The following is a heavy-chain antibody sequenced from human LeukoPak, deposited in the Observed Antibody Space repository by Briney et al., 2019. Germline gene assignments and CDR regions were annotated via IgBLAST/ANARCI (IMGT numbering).Heavy chain of an antibody. J-gene: IGHJ1*01. D-gene: IGHD3-22*01. CDR1: GFPFTSYW. CDR2: IKQYGSVK. CDR3: ARDGVVSPWPEYFQH. Sequence: GAAPRLSFAASGFPFTSYWMNWGRPAPGEGVEWVTNIKQYGSVKYYVDSVKGRFTISRDNAKNSLYLQMNSLRAVDTAVYYCARDGVVSPWPEYFQHWGQGTLVTVSS. V-gene: IGHV3-7*01.